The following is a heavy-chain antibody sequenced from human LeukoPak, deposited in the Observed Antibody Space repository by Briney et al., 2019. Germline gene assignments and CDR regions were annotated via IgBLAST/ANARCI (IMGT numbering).Heavy chain of an antibody. Sequence: PSETLSLTCTVSGGSISSYYWSWVRQPPGKGLEWIGYVYYSGSTNYNPPLKSRVTISLDMSKNQFSLKLSSVTAADTAVYCARGGTVTNFGYWGQGTLVTVSS. CDR1: GGSISSYY. J-gene: IGHJ4*02. CDR2: VYYSGST. V-gene: IGHV4-59*01. CDR3: ARGGTVTNFGY. D-gene: IGHD4-17*01.